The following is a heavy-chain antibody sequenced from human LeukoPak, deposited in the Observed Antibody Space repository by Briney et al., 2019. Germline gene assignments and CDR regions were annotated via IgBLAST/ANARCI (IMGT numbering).Heavy chain of an antibody. D-gene: IGHD3-22*01. J-gene: IGHJ1*01. V-gene: IGHV3-74*01. CDR2: IKSDGST. CDR3: ARAPSEIGGYYPEYFRH. Sequence: GGSLRLSCAASGFTFNSYWMHWVRQAPRKGLVWVSRIKSDGSTRYADSVKGRFTISRDNAKNTVSLQMTSLRAEDTGVYYCARAPSEIGGYYPEYFRHWGQGTLVIVSS. CDR1: GFTFNSYW.